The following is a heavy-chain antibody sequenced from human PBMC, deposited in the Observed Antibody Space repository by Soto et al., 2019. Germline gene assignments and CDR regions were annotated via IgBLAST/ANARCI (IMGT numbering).Heavy chain of an antibody. CDR1: GYTFTSYD. CDR2: MNPNSGNT. D-gene: IGHD7-27*01. Sequence: ASVKVSCKASGYTFTSYDINWVRQATGQGLGWMGWMNPNSGNTGYAQKFQGRVTMTRNTSISTAYMELSSLRSEDTAVYYCAWANINAQNAFDIWGQGTMVTVSS. CDR3: AWANINAQNAFDI. J-gene: IGHJ3*02. V-gene: IGHV1-8*01.